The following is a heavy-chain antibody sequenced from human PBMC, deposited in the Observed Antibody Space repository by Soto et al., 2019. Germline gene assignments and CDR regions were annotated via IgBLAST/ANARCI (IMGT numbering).Heavy chain of an antibody. V-gene: IGHV3-30-3*01. Sequence: GGSLRLSCAASGFTFSSYAMHWVRQAPGKGLEWVAVISYDGSNKYYADSVKGRFTISRDNSKNTLYLQMNSLRAGETAGYYCARDFGEKEVVPAAWETGVVYYYYGMDVWGQGTTVTVSS. D-gene: IGHD2-2*01. CDR2: ISYDGSNK. CDR1: GFTFSSYA. CDR3: ARDFGEKEVVPAAWETGVVYYYYGMDV. J-gene: IGHJ6*02.